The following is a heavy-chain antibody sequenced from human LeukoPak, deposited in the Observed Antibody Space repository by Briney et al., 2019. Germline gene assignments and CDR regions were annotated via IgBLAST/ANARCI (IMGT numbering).Heavy chain of an antibody. J-gene: IGHJ4*02. CDR3: STEDKYCGGANCGKY. Sequence: ASVTVSCKTSGYTFTNYYVHWVRQAPGQGLEWMGYIIPDSGGADYHQRFQGRVTMTRDKPISTVYMELSSLRSDDTAVYYCSTEDKYCGGANCGKYWGQGTLVTVSS. CDR1: GYTFTNYY. D-gene: IGHD2-21*01. V-gene: IGHV1-2*02. CDR2: IIPDSGGA.